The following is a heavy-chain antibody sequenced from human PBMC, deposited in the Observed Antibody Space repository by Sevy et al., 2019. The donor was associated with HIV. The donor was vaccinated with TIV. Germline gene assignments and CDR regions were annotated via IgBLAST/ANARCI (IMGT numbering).Heavy chain of an antibody. V-gene: IGHV1-24*01. CDR1: GYTLTELS. J-gene: IGHJ4*02. D-gene: IGHD1-26*01. Sequence: ASVKVSCKVSGYTLTELSMHWVRQAPGKGLEWMGGFDPEDGETIYAQKFQGRVTMTEDTSTDTAYMELSSLRSEDTAVYYCATDPLSFTVGASQFDYWGQGTLVTVSS. CDR3: ATDPLSFTVGASQFDY. CDR2: FDPEDGET.